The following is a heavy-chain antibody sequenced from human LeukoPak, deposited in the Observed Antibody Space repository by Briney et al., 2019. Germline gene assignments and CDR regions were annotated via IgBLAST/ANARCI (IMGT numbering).Heavy chain of an antibody. CDR1: GFSFTSYG. CDR3: ARENWNYEVLDY. Sequence: GGSLRLSCAASGFSFTSYGMHWVRQAPGKGLEWVALIPYDGSNKYYADSVKGRFTISRDNSKNTLYLQMNSLRAEDTAVYYCARENWNYEVLDYWGQGTLVTVSS. V-gene: IGHV3-30*02. J-gene: IGHJ4*02. D-gene: IGHD1-7*01. CDR2: IPYDGSNK.